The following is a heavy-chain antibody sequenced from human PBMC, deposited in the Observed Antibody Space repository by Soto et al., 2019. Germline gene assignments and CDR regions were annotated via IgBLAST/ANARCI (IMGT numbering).Heavy chain of an antibody. CDR3: ARGHSSSWYLAPFDP. V-gene: IGHV4-59*08. CDR1: GGSISSYY. D-gene: IGHD6-13*01. J-gene: IGHJ5*02. Sequence: QVQLQESGPGLVKPSETLSLTCTVSGGSISSYYWSWIRQPPGKGLEWIGYIYYSGSTNYNPSLKSRVTISVDTSKNQFSLKLSSVTAADTAVYYCARGHSSSWYLAPFDPWGQGTLVTVSS. CDR2: IYYSGST.